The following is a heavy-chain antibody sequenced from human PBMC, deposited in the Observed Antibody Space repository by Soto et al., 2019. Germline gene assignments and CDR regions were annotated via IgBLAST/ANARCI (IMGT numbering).Heavy chain of an antibody. CDR3: ARGHSLRRGSSYHDY. D-gene: IGHD2-15*01. CDR2: INHSGST. CDR1: GGSLSGYY. Sequence: SETMSLTCAVYGGSLSGYYWSWIRQPPGKGLEWIGEINHSGSTNYNPSLKSRVTISVDTSKNQFSLKLSSVTAADTAVYYCARGHSLRRGSSYHDYWGQGTLVTVSS. J-gene: IGHJ4*02. V-gene: IGHV4-34*01.